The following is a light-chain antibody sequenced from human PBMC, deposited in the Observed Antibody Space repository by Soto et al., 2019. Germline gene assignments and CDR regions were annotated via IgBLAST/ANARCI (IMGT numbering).Light chain of an antibody. V-gene: IGLV2-14*01. Sequence: LTQPASVSGSPGQSITISCTGASSDVGGYNYVSWYQQHPGKAPKLMIYEVSHRPSEISNRFSGSKSGNTASLTISGLQAEDEADYYCSSYTSSTTLHVFGTGTKVTVL. CDR2: EVS. J-gene: IGLJ1*01. CDR1: SSDVGGYNY. CDR3: SSYTSSTTLHV.